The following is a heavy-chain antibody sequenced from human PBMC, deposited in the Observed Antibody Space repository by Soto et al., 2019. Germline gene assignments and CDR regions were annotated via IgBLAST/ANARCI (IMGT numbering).Heavy chain of an antibody. CDR3: ATSRGYSYGYRAFDI. CDR2: IYHSGST. J-gene: IGHJ3*02. Sequence: PSETLSLTCAVSGGSISSSNWWSWVRQPPGKGLEWIGEIYHSGSTNYNPSLKSRVTISVDTSKNQFSLKLSSVTAADTAVYYCATSRGYSYGYRAFDIWGQGTMVTVSS. D-gene: IGHD5-18*01. V-gene: IGHV4-4*02. CDR1: GGSISSSNW.